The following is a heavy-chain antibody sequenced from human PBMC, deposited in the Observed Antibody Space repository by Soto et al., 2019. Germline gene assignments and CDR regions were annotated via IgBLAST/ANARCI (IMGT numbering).Heavy chain of an antibody. CDR3: ARYRAGTIDD. CDR2: FYYSGST. D-gene: IGHD1-1*01. J-gene: IGHJ4*02. CDR1: GGSISSSSYY. V-gene: IGHV4-39*07. Sequence: PSETLSLTCTVSGGSISSSSYYWGWIRQPPGKGLEWIGSFYYSGSTYYNPSLKSRVTISIDRSKNQFSLKLSSVTAADTAVYYCARYRAGTIDDWGQGTLVTVSS.